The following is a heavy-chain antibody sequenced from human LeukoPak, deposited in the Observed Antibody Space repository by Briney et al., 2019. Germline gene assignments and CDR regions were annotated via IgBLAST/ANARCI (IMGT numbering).Heavy chain of an antibody. CDR3: ARRTSHWANWFDP. J-gene: IGHJ5*02. D-gene: IGHD7-27*01. CDR1: GDSSSTYY. Sequence: SETLSLTCTVSGDSSSTYYWNWIRQPPGRGLGWIGHIHNSGSTNYNPSLKSRVTISEDTSNNQFSLKLNSVTAADTAVYYCARRTSHWANWFDPWGQGILVTVAS. V-gene: IGHV4-59*08. CDR2: IHNSGST.